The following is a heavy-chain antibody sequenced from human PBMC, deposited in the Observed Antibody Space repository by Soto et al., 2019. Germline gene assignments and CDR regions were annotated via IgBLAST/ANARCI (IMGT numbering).Heavy chain of an antibody. J-gene: IGHJ5*02. Sequence: EAQLVESGGGLVQPGGSLRLSCTASGFTFTGFWMHWVRQVPGKGLVWVSQITEAGSLATYADSVKGRFTISRDNAKNTVFLQMNSLGGEDTAVYYCARDLGCGGANCNAPPWGQGTLVTVSS. CDR1: GFTFTGFW. CDR2: ITEAGSLA. CDR3: ARDLGCGGANCNAPP. V-gene: IGHV3-74*01. D-gene: IGHD3-16*01.